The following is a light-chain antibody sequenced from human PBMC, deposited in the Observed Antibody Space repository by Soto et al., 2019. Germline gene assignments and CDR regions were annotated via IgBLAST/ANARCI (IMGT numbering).Light chain of an antibody. J-gene: IGKJ1*01. Sequence: EIVLTQSPGSLSLSPGEGATLSCWASQSVSSSYLAWYQQKPGQAPRLLIYGASARATGSPDRFSGSGSGTDFTLTISRREPEDFAVYYCQQYGSSPRTFGQGTKVDIK. CDR1: QSVSSSY. CDR2: GAS. V-gene: IGKV3-20*01. CDR3: QQYGSSPRT.